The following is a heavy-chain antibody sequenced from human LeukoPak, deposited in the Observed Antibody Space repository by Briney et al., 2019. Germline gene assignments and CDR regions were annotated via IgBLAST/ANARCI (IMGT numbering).Heavy chain of an antibody. V-gene: IGHV1-24*01. CDR3: ATAPSSSSGFYYYMDV. D-gene: IGHD6-6*01. J-gene: IGHJ6*03. CDR2: FDPEDGET. CDR1: GYTLTELS. Sequence: ASVKVSCKVSGYTLTELSMHWVRQAPGKGLEWMGGFDPEDGETIYAQKFQGRVTMTEDTSTDTAYMELSSLRSEDTAVYYCATAPSSSSGFYYYMDVWGKGTTVTVSS.